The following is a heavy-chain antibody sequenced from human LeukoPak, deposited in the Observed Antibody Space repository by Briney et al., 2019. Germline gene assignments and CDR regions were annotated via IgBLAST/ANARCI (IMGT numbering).Heavy chain of an antibody. J-gene: IGHJ5*02. CDR2: INPNSGGT. Sequence: ASVNVSCKASGYTFTVYYMHWVRQAPGQGLEWMGWINPNSGGTNYAQKFQGRVTMTRDTSISTAYMELSRLRSDDTAVYYCARANLEYYYDSSGYWNWFDPWGQGTLVTVSS. CDR1: GYTFTVYY. V-gene: IGHV1-2*02. D-gene: IGHD3-22*01. CDR3: ARANLEYYYDSSGYWNWFDP.